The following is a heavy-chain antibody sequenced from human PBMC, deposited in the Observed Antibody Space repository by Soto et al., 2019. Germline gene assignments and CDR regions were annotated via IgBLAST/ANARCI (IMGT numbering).Heavy chain of an antibody. D-gene: IGHD6-19*01. V-gene: IGHV4-39*01. CDR3: ARQSSGWYNWFDP. CDR2: IYYSGSI. CDR1: GGSISSSSYY. J-gene: IGHJ5*02. Sequence: SETLSLTFSVSGGSISSSSYYWGWIRQPPGKGLEWIGSIYYSGSIYYNPSLKSRVTISVDTSKNQFSLKLSSVTAAETAVYYCARQSSGWYNWFDPWGQGTLVT.